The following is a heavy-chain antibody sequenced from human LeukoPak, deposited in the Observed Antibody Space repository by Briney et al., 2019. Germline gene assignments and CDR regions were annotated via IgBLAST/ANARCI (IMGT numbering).Heavy chain of an antibody. Sequence: GGSLRLSCTASGFTFSNYAMSWVRQAPGKGLEWVSVISGSGGSTYYADSVKGRFAISRDNSKNTLYLQMNSLRVEDTGVYYCAKASGSGGRIYYFDYWGQGTLVTVSS. V-gene: IGHV3-23*01. D-gene: IGHD3-10*01. CDR3: AKASGSGGRIYYFDY. J-gene: IGHJ4*02. CDR1: GFTFSNYA. CDR2: ISGSGGST.